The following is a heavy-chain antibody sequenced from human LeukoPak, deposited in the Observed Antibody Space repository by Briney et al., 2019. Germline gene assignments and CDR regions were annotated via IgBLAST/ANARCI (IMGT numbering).Heavy chain of an antibody. V-gene: IGHV4-59*08. J-gene: IGHJ6*02. Sequence: PSETRSLTCTVSGGSISSYYWSWIRQPPGKGLEWIGYFSYSGSTNYNPSLKSRVTISVDRSKNQFSLKLSSVTAADTAVYYCARSDYYGSGRGSFDVWGQGATVSVSS. D-gene: IGHD3-10*01. CDR1: GGSISSYY. CDR3: ARSDYYGSGRGSFDV. CDR2: FSYSGST.